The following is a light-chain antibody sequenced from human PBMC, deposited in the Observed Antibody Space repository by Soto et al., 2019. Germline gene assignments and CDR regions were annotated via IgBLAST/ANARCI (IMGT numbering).Light chain of an antibody. CDR2: GAS. Sequence: EIVLTQSPGTLSLSPGERATLSCRASQSVSSSYLGWYKQKPGQAPRLLIYGASRRATGFPDRFSGSGSGTDFALAISRLEPEDFAVYFCQQYGSSPMYTFGQGTKLEIK. V-gene: IGKV3-20*01. J-gene: IGKJ2*01. CDR3: QQYGSSPMYT. CDR1: QSVSSSY.